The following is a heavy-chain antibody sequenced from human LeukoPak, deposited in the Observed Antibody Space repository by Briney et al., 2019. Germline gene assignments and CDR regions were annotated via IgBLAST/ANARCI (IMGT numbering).Heavy chain of an antibody. CDR1: GVSVSSGSYY. V-gene: IGHV4-61*01. J-gene: IGHJ5*02. CDR2: IYYSGST. D-gene: IGHD6-19*01. CDR3: ARDNPYSSGSWFDP. Sequence: SETLSLTCTVSGVSVSSGSYYWSWLRQPPGRGLEWIGYIYYSGSTNYNPSLKSRVTISVDTSKNQFSLKLSSVTAADTAVYYCARDNPYSSGSWFDPWGQGTLVTVSS.